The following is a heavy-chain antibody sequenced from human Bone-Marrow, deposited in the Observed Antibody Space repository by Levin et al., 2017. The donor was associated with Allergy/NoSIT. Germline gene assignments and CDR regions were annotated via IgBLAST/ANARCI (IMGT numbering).Heavy chain of an antibody. CDR2: ISYDGSNK. D-gene: IGHD2-2*01. CDR1: GFTFSSYA. J-gene: IGHJ4*02. Sequence: PGASVKVSCAASGFTFSSYAMHWVRQAPGKGLEWVAVISYDGSNKYYADSVKGRFTISRDNSKNTLYLQMNSLRAEDTAVYYCARVRDIVVVPAAIDYWGQGTLVTVSS. CDR3: ARVRDIVVVPAAIDY. V-gene: IGHV3-30*04.